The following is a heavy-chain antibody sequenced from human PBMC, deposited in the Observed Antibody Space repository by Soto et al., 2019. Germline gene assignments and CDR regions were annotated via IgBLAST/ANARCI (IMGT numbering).Heavy chain of an antibody. D-gene: IGHD6-13*01. J-gene: IGHJ6*02. V-gene: IGHV1-8*01. CDR2: MNPNSGNT. CDR3: ARVHIAAAGTRYYYGMDV. Sequence: GASVKVSCKASGYTFTSYDINWVRQATGRGLEWMGWMNPNSGNTGYAQKFQGRVTMTRNTSISTAYMELSSLRSEDTAVYYCARVHIAAAGTRYYYGMDVWGQGTTGTVSS. CDR1: GYTFTSYD.